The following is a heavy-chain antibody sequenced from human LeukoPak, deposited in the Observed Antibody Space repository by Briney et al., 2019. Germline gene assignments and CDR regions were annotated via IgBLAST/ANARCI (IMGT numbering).Heavy chain of an antibody. V-gene: IGHV3-30*02. D-gene: IGHD3-10*01. CDR1: GFTFSSYG. CDR2: IRYDGSNK. Sequence: GGSLRLSCAASGFTFSSYGMHWVRQAPGKGLEWVAFIRYDGSNKYYADSVKGRFTISRDNSKNTLYLQMNSLGAEDTAVYYCAKDREDMTNYFDYWGQGTLVTVFS. J-gene: IGHJ4*02. CDR3: AKDREDMTNYFDY.